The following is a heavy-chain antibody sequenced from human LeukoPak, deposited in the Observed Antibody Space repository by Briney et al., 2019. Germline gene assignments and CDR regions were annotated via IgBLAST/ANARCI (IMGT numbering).Heavy chain of an antibody. CDR3: ARVWELSYDY. V-gene: IGHV3-48*01. CDR1: GFTFSSYS. Sequence: GGSLRLSCAASGFTFSSYSMNWVRQAPGKGLEWVSYISSSSSTIYYADSVKGRFTISRDNAKNSLYLQMNSLRAEDTAVYYCARVWELSYDYRGQGTLVTVSS. CDR2: ISSSSSTI. J-gene: IGHJ4*02. D-gene: IGHD1-26*01.